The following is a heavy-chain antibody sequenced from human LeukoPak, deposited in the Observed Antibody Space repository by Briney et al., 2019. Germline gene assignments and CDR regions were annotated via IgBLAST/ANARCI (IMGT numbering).Heavy chain of an antibody. Sequence: GGSLRLSCAASGLTFSGSAMSWVRQAPGKGLEWVSLISGSGNSTYYADSVKGRFTISRGNSKNTLYLQMNSLRAEDTAVYYCAKVLVLVSANRYYLDYWGQGTLVTVSS. CDR3: AKVLVLVSANRYYLDY. J-gene: IGHJ4*02. D-gene: IGHD2-15*01. CDR1: GLTFSGSA. V-gene: IGHV3-23*01. CDR2: ISGSGNST.